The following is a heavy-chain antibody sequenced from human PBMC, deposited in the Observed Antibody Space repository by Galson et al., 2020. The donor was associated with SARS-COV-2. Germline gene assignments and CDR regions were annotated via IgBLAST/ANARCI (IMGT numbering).Heavy chain of an antibody. D-gene: IGHD3-22*01. CDR3: AREPDSSDYYDSSPFDY. CDR2: ISYDGSNK. CDR1: GFTFSSYA. V-gene: IGHV3-30-3*01. J-gene: IGHJ4*02. Sequence: SLRLSCAASGFTFSSYAMHWVRQAPGKGLEWVAVISYDGSNKYYADSVKGRFTISRDNSKNTLYLQMNSLRAEDTAVYYCAREPDSSDYYDSSPFDYWGQGTLVTVSS.